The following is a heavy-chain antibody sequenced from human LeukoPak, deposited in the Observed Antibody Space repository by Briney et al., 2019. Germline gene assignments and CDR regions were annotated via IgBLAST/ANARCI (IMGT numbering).Heavy chain of an antibody. CDR1: GFTFSSYP. V-gene: IGHV3-64*01. CDR3: ARTPSRIQLWYDY. J-gene: IGHJ4*02. Sequence: PGRSLRLSCAATGFTFSSYPMHWVRQAPGKGLEYVSAISSNGGSTYYANSVKGRFTISRDNSKNTLYLQMGSLRAEDMAVYYCARTPSRIQLWYDYWGQGTLVTVSS. D-gene: IGHD5-18*01. CDR2: ISSNGGST.